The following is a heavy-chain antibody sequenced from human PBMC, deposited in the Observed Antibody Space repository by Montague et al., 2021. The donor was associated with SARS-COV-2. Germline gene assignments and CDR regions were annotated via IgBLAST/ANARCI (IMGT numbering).Heavy chain of an antibody. CDR2: ISRSGDRT. J-gene: IGHJ4*02. CDR3: SRGGGMIRGVVDF. D-gene: IGHD3-10*01. V-gene: IGHV3-20*04. CDR1: GFTFDDYG. Sequence: SLRLSCAVSGFTFDDYGMSWVRQAPGKGLEWVSGISRSGDRTAYGDSVKGRFTISRDNAKNSPYLQMNSLRVEDTAFYYCSRGGGMIRGVVDFWGQGILVSVSS.